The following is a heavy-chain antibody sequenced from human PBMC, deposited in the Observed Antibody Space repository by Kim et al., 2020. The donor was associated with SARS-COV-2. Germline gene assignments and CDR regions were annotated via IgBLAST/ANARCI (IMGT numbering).Heavy chain of an antibody. V-gene: IGHV1-18*01. J-gene: IGHJ5*01. D-gene: IGHD3-3*01. CDR1: GYAFSSYY. CDR2: ISAYNGGT. Sequence: ASVKVSCKASGYAFSSYYISWVRQAPGQGLAYMGWISAYNGGTNYAEKFQGRVTLTTDTSTTTAYMELRSLTSDDTAVYYCARGSDFWSSVRCFDSWGQGTLVPVSS. CDR3: ARGSDFWSSVRCFDS.